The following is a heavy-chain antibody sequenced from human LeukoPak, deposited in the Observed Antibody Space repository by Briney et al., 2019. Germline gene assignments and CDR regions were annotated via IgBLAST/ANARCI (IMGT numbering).Heavy chain of an antibody. CDR3: ARSSTVTTMVLAFDI. V-gene: IGHV4-59*01. Sequence: SETLSLTCTVSGGSISSYYWGWIRQPPGKGLEWIGYIYYSGSTNYNPSLKSRVTISVDTSKNQFSLKLSSVTAADTAVYYCARSSTVTTMVLAFDIWGQGTMVTVSS. J-gene: IGHJ3*02. D-gene: IGHD4-17*01. CDR1: GGSISSYY. CDR2: IYYSGST.